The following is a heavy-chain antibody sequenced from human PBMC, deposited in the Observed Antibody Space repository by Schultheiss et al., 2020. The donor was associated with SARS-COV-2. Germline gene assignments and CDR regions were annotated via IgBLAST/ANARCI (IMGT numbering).Heavy chain of an antibody. CDR1: GGSISSGGYY. CDR2: IYYSGST. CDR3: ARVVPAAIDNWFDP. J-gene: IGHJ5*02. Sequence: SETPSLTCTVSGGSISSGGYYWSWIRQHPGKGLEWIGYIYYSGSTYYNPSLKSRVTISVDTSKNQFSLKLSSVTAADTAVYYCARVVPAAIDNWFDPWGQGTLVTVSS. V-gene: IGHV4-31*03. D-gene: IGHD2-2*01.